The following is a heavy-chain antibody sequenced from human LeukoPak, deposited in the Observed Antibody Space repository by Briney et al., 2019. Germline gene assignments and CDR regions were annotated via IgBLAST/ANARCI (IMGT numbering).Heavy chain of an antibody. D-gene: IGHD3-22*01. Sequence: ASGKVSCKASGYTFTVYYIHLVRQAPGQGLEWMGWINLNRGGTNYAQKFQGRVTMTRDTAISTAYMELSRLRSDDTAVYYCARVSHSSGYSQIDYWGQGTLVTVSS. CDR3: ARVSHSSGYSQIDY. CDR1: GYTFTVYY. V-gene: IGHV1-2*02. CDR2: INLNRGGT. J-gene: IGHJ4*02.